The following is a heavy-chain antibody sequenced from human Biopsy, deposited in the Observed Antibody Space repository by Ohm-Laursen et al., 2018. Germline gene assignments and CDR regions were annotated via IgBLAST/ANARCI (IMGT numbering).Heavy chain of an antibody. J-gene: IGHJ4*02. V-gene: IGHV3-23*01. D-gene: IGHD2-21*01. CDR2: IRDSGDSA. CDR3: TNHYCGGITCLMNF. Sequence: SLRLSCAAFGFTFSSHAMAWVRQAPGKGLEWVSGIRDSGDSAYYADSVEGRFTISRDNSRNTLYLQMNSLRAEDTAVYFCTNHYCGGITCLMNFWGQGTLVTVSS. CDR1: GFTFSSHA.